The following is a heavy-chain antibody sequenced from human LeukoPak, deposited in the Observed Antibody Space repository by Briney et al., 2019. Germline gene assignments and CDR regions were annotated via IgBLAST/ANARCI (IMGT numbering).Heavy chain of an antibody. CDR2: IYYSGST. J-gene: IGHJ6*02. V-gene: IGHV4-31*03. CDR1: GGSISSGGYY. CDR3: ARDRLTGMDV. Sequence: SQTLSLTCTVSGGSISSGGYYWSWIRQHPGKGLEWIGYIYYSGSTYYNPSLKSRITISVDTSKSQFSLKLSSVTAADTAVYYWARDRLTGMDVWGQGTTVTVSS. D-gene: IGHD3-16*01.